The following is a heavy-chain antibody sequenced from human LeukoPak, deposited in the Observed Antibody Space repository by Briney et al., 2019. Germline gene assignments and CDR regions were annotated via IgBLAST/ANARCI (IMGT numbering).Heavy chain of an antibody. V-gene: IGHV4-39*01. CDR2: IYYSGST. J-gene: IGHJ4*02. CDR1: GGSISSSSYY. Sequence: SETLSLTCTVSGGSISSSSYYWGWIRQPPGKGLEWIGSIYYSGSTYYNPSLKSRVTISVDTSKNQFSLKLSSVTAADTAVYYCARGGGGLWSFDCWGQGTLVTVSS. D-gene: IGHD2-21*01. CDR3: ARGGGGLWSFDC.